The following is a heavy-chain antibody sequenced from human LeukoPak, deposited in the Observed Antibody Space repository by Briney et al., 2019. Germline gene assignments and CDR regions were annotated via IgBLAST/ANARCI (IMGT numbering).Heavy chain of an antibody. V-gene: IGHV3-30*02. D-gene: IGHD3-9*01. CDR2: IQTDGSAK. J-gene: IGHJ3*01. Sequence: GGSLRLSCAASGFTFSSYAMSWVRLPPGKGLEWVSFIQTDGSAKYYSDSVKGRFTISRDNPKNTVYLQMNSLSTEDTAVYYCAIEISRLVIHAFDLWGQGTMVTVSS. CDR3: AIEISRLVIHAFDL. CDR1: GFTFSSYA.